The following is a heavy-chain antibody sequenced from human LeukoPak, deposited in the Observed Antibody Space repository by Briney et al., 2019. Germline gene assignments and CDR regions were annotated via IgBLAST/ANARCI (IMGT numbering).Heavy chain of an antibody. CDR3: ASSHPLGSNNDYYTPFDY. J-gene: IGHJ4*02. CDR1: GGSISNYY. D-gene: IGHD3-3*01. Sequence: SETLSLICTVSGGSISNYYWSWIRQPPGKGLEWIGYMYYSGSTNYNPSPKSRVTISVDTSKNQFSLKLSSVTAADTAVYYCASSHPLGSNNDYYTPFDYWGQGTLVTVSS. CDR2: MYYSGST. V-gene: IGHV4-59*01.